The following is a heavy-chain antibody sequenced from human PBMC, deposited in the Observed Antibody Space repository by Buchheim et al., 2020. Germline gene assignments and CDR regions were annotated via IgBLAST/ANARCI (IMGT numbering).Heavy chain of an antibody. CDR3: TKKLLSGSYPVDN. Sequence: EVQLLESGGGLVQPGGSLRLSCAASGLTFSSSAMNWVRQAPGKGLEWVSRISGGGDYTYYADSVMGRFTISRDNSESTLFLQMNSLRAEDTAVYYCTKKLLSGSYPVDNWGQGTL. D-gene: IGHD3-22*01. V-gene: IGHV3-23*01. CDR2: ISGGGDYT. CDR1: GLTFSSSA. J-gene: IGHJ4*02.